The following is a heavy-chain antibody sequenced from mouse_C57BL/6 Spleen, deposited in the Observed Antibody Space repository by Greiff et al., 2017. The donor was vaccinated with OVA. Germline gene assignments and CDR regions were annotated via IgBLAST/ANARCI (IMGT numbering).Heavy chain of an antibody. Sequence: VQLQQSGPVLVKPGASVKMSCKASGFTITDYYMNWVKQSHGKSLEWIGVINPYNGGTSYNQKFQGKATLTVDKSSSTAYMELNSLTSEDSAVYCCARGLLPGAMDYWGQGTSVTVSS. D-gene: IGHD2-3*01. CDR1: GFTITDYY. CDR2: INPYNGGT. J-gene: IGHJ4*01. V-gene: IGHV1-19*01. CDR3: ARGLLPGAMDY.